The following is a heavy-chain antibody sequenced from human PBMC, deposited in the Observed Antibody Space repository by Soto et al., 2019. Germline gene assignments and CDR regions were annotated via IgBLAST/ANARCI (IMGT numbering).Heavy chain of an antibody. Sequence: SLKVPCKTSGGTFSSYAIIWVRQAPGQGLEWMGGIIPIFGTANYAQKFQGRVTITADESTSTAYMELSSLRSEDTAVYYCARRVDDYSPLDYWGQGTLVTVSS. CDR1: GGTFSSYA. V-gene: IGHV1-69*13. CDR3: ARRVDDYSPLDY. D-gene: IGHD4-4*01. CDR2: IIPIFGTA. J-gene: IGHJ4*02.